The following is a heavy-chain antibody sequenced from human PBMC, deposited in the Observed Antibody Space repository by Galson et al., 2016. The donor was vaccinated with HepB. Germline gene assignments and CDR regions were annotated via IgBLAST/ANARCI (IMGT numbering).Heavy chain of an antibody. V-gene: IGHV3-23*01. D-gene: IGHD5-12*01. CDR2: ISHDNGSE. CDR3: VNRAEYSGRDNGFQY. Sequence: SLRLSCAGSGFTFSTYAMSWVRQAPGKGLEWVSGISHDNGSEFYGDSVKGRFTIYRDNSKNTVYLELNSLTAEDTAIYYCVNRAEYSGRDNGFQYWGRGTLVTVSS. J-gene: IGHJ4*02. CDR1: GFTFSTYA.